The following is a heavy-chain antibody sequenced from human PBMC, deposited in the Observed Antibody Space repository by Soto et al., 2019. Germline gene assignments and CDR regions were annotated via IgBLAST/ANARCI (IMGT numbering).Heavy chain of an antibody. Sequence: PGGSLRLSCAASGLTFSSAWMSWVRQAPGKGLEWVGRFKSKGDGGAADYPAPVKGRFTMSRDESKNTVYLQMNSLNTEDTAVYFCTTEMRHTSGWYGAFDIWGQGTTVTVSS. J-gene: IGHJ3*02. V-gene: IGHV3-15*01. CDR1: GLTFSSAW. D-gene: IGHD6-19*01. CDR3: TTEMRHTSGWYGAFDI. CDR2: FKSKGDGGAA.